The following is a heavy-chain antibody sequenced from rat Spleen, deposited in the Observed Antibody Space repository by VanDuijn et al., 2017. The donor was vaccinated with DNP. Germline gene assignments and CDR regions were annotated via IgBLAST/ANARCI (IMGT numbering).Heavy chain of an antibody. CDR2: ISRCGDTI. Sequence: EVQLVESGGGLVQPGRSLKLSCAASGFTFSDSDMAWVRQAPTKGLEWVASISRCGDTIYYRDSVKGRFAISRDNAKSTLYLQMNSLRSEDTATYYCARRATRGAMDAWGQGTSVTVSS. J-gene: IGHJ4*01. V-gene: IGHV5S23*01. CDR1: GFTFSDSD. CDR3: ARRATRGAMDA. D-gene: IGHD3-4*01.